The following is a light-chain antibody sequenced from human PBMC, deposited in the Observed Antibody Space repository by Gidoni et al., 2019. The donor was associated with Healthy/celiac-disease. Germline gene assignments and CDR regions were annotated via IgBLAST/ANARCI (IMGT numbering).Light chain of an antibody. CDR3: MQALQTRPLT. J-gene: IGKJ4*01. CDR2: LGS. Sequence: DIVMTQSPLSLPVTPGEPASISCRSSQRLLHSNGYNYLDWYLTKPGQSPQLLIYLGSNRAAGVPDRFSGSGSGTDFTLKISRVEAEDVGVYYCMQALQTRPLTFGGGTKVEIK. V-gene: IGKV2-28*01. CDR1: QRLLHSNGYNY.